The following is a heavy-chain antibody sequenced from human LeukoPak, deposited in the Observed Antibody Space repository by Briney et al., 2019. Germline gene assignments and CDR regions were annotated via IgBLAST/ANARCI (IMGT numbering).Heavy chain of an antibody. V-gene: IGHV3-30*04. CDR1: GFTFSNYA. CDR2: ISYDGSYK. Sequence: PGGSLRLSCAASGFTFSNYAMHWVRQAPGKGLEWVSVISYDGSYKDYADSVKGRFTLSRDNSKNTLYLQMNSLRAEDAALYYCARGARKGDDYGGFFDYWGQGTLVTVSS. CDR3: ARGARKGDDYGGFFDY. J-gene: IGHJ4*02. D-gene: IGHD4-23*01.